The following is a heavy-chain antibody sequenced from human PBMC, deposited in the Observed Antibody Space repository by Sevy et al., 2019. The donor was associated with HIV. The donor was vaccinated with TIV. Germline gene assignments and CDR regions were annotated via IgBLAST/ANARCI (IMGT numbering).Heavy chain of an antibody. Sequence: GRSLRLSCAASGFTFSSYWMSWVRQAPGKGLEWVANIKQDGSEKYYVDSVKGRFTISRDNAKNSLYLQMNSLRAEDTAVYYCAREGIAAAGTNDYWGQGTLVTVSS. D-gene: IGHD6-13*01. CDR2: IKQDGSEK. J-gene: IGHJ4*02. CDR3: AREGIAAAGTNDY. CDR1: GFTFSSYW. V-gene: IGHV3-7*01.